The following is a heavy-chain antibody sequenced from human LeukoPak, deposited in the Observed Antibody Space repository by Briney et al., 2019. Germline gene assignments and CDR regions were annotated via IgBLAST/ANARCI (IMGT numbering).Heavy chain of an antibody. V-gene: IGHV6-1*01. CDR3: ARGGTPLYYYDSSGLWFDP. CDR2: TYYRSKWYN. D-gene: IGHD3-22*01. CDR1: GDSVSSNSAA. Sequence: SQTLSLTCAISGDSVSSNSAAWNWIRQSPSRGLEWLGRTYYRSKWYNDYAVSVKSRITINPDTSKNQFSLQLNSVTPEDTAVYYCARGGTPLYYYDSSGLWFDPWGQGTLVTVSS. J-gene: IGHJ5*02.